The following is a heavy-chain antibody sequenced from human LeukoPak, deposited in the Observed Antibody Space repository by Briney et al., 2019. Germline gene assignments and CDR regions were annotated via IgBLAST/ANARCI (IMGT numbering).Heavy chain of an antibody. CDR2: IYYSGST. D-gene: IGHD5-18*01. Sequence: SETLSLTCTVSGGSISSSSYYWGWIRQPPGKGLEWIGNIYYSGSTYYNPSLKSRVTISVDTSKNQFSLKLSSVTAADTAVYYCARGYSYGDYFDYWGQGTLVTVSS. CDR3: ARGYSYGDYFDY. CDR1: GGSISSSSYY. J-gene: IGHJ4*02. V-gene: IGHV4-39*07.